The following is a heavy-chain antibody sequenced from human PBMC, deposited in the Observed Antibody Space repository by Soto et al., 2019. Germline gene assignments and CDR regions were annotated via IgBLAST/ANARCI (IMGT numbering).Heavy chain of an antibody. V-gene: IGHV4-4*02. D-gene: IGHD2-15*01. CDR1: GGSISSSNW. CDR2: IFHGGNT. J-gene: IGHJ3*02. CDR3: ASPYCSGGVCYNAFNI. Sequence: SETLSLTCAVSGGSISSSNWWTWVRQPPGKGLEWIGEIFHGGNTNYNPSLTGRVTISLDKSKKQFSLKLTSVTAADTAVYYCASPYCSGGVCYNAFNIWGRGTMVTVSS.